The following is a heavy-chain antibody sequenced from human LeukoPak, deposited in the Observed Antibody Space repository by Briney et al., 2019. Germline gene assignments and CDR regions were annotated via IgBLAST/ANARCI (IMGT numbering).Heavy chain of an antibody. D-gene: IGHD2/OR15-2a*01. Sequence: GVSLRLPWAASGFTFSSYCMHWFRQAPVKRLLSVSHFSGDGNNIRYAASVEGRFTISRDNAKNTLFLQMKSLKAEDTAVYSCAREGASFPKDAFDVWGQGTVVTVSS. V-gene: IGHV3-74*01. CDR2: FSGDGNNI. J-gene: IGHJ3*01. CDR3: AREGASFPKDAFDV. CDR1: GFTFSSYC.